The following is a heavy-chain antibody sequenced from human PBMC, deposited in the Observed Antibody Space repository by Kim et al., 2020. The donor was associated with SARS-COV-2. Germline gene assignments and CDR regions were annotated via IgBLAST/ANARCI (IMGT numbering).Heavy chain of an antibody. D-gene: IGHD6-19*01. Sequence: KGRFTLTRDSSKTTLYLHMNSLRAEDTAVYYCAKACSVAVAGTDPGFDYWGQGTLVTVSS. CDR3: AKACSVAVAGTDPGFDY. J-gene: IGHJ4*02. V-gene: IGHV3-23*01.